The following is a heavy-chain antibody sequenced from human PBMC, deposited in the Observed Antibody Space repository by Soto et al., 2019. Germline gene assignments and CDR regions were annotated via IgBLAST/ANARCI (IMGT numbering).Heavy chain of an antibody. Sequence: SETLSLTCTVSGASITSSSYWSWIRQPAGKGLEWIGRFSLSGTTNYNPSLRSRVTMSADVSKNQFSLRLTSVTAADTALYYCARGMTPPGAPAWYYFDSWGQGTLVTVSS. CDR2: FSLSGTT. J-gene: IGHJ4*02. V-gene: IGHV4-4*07. CDR3: ARGMTPPGAPAWYYFDS. D-gene: IGHD2-8*02. CDR1: GASITSSSY.